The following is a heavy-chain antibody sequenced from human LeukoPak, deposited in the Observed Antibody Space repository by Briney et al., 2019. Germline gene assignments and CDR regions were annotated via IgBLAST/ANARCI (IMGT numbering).Heavy chain of an antibody. J-gene: IGHJ3*02. CDR1: GFTFSSYA. CDR2: ISGSGGST. V-gene: IGHV3-23*01. CDR3: AKDPGLVPHAFDI. D-gene: IGHD6-19*01. Sequence: GGSLRLSCAASGFTFSSYAMSWVRQAPEKGLEWVSAISGSGGSTYYADSVKGRFTISRDNSKNTLYLQMNSLRAEDTAVYYCAKDPGLVPHAFDIWGQGTMVTVSS.